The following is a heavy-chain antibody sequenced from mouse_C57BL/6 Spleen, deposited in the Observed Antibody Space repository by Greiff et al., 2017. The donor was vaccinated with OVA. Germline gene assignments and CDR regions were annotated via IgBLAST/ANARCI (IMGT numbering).Heavy chain of an antibody. Sequence: QVQLKQPGTELVKPGASVKLSCKASGYTFTSYWMHWVKQRPGQGLEWIGNINPSNGGTNYNEKFKSKATLTVDKSSSTAYMQLSSLTSEDSAVYYCARWGYGYDGKAYWGQGTTLTVSS. CDR3: ARWGYGYDGKAY. CDR1: GYTFTSYW. CDR2: INPSNGGT. V-gene: IGHV1-53*01. D-gene: IGHD2-2*01. J-gene: IGHJ2*01.